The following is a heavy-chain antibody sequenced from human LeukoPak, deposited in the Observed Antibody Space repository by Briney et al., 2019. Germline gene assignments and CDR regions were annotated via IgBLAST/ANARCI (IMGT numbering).Heavy chain of an antibody. J-gene: IGHJ1*01. V-gene: IGHV1-69*01. CDR3: ARAPTFYCSGGSCYSSGYFQH. D-gene: IGHD2-15*01. Sequence: AVKVSCKASGGTFSSYAISWVRQAPGQGLEWMGGIIPNFGTANYAQKFQGRVTITADESTSTAYMELSSLRSEDTAVYYCARAPTFYCSGGSCYSSGYFQHWGQGTLVTVSS. CDR1: GGTFSSYA. CDR2: IIPNFGTA.